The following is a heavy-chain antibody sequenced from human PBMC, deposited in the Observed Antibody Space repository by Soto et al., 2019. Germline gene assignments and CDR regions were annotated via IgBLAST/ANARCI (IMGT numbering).Heavy chain of an antibody. J-gene: IGHJ4*02. D-gene: IGHD1-26*01. CDR1: GYTFTSYG. CDR3: ARDKVEINGIVGASFDY. V-gene: IGHV1-18*01. CDR2: ISAYNGNT. Sequence: QVQLVQSGAEVKKPGASVKVSCKASGYTFTSYGISWVRQAPGQGLEWMGWISAYNGNTNYAQKLQGKVTMTTETSTSTDYMELRSLRSDDTAVYYCARDKVEINGIVGASFDYWGQGTLVTVSS.